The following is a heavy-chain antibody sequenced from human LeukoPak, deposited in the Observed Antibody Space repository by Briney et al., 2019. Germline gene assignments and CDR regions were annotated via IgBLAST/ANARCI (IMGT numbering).Heavy chain of an antibody. J-gene: IGHJ4*02. D-gene: IGHD6-13*01. CDR1: GGSIRSSTYY. Sequence: SETLSLTCTVSGGSIRSSTYYGGWIRQPPGKGLEWIGSISSSGGTYYSPSLKSRVTISVNTSKNQFSLKLSSVSAADTAVYYCAGRPTSVPAAGTLWGQGTLVTVSS. V-gene: IGHV4-39*01. CDR2: ISSSGGT. CDR3: AGRPTSVPAAGTL.